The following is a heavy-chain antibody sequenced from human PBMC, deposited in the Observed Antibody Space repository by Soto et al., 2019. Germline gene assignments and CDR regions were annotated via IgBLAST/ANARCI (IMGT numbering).Heavy chain of an antibody. Sequence: GGSLRLSCAASGFTFSSYWMDWVRQAPGKGLVWVSRINADGSTTNYADSVKGRFTISRDNAKNTLYLQLNSLRAEDTAVYYCIRGGGYSYGSLDYWGQGTLVTVSS. V-gene: IGHV3-74*01. CDR3: IRGGGYSYGSLDY. CDR2: INADGSTT. J-gene: IGHJ4*02. CDR1: GFTFSSYW. D-gene: IGHD5-12*01.